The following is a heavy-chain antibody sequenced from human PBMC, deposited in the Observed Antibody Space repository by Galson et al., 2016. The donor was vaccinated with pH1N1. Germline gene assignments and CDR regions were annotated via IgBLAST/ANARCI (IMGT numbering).Heavy chain of an antibody. CDR2: IKQDGSVK. D-gene: IGHD6-13*01. CDR3: ARAVAAAGSH. Sequence: LRLSCAASGFTFSDYWMSWVRQAPGKGLEWVASIKQDGSVKYYVDSVKGRFTISRDNAKNSLYLQMNSLRAEDTAVYYCARAVAAAGSHWGQGTLVTVSS. CDR1: GFTFSDYW. V-gene: IGHV3-7*01. J-gene: IGHJ4*02.